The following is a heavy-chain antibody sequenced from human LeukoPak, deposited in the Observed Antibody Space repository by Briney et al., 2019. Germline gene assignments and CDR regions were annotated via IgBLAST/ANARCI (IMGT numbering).Heavy chain of an antibody. CDR3: AKGLREDYDILTGYYNGCDY. V-gene: IGHV3-74*01. CDR1: RFTFTSHR. CDR2: INNDGNFT. Sequence: GGGLRLSRAASRFTFTSHRMHWVRAAPGKGVGWVSHINNDGNFTSYADSVKGRFTISRDNSKNSLYLQMNSLRAEDTAVYYCAKGLREDYDILTGYYNGCDYWGQGTLVTVSS. J-gene: IGHJ4*02. D-gene: IGHD3-9*01.